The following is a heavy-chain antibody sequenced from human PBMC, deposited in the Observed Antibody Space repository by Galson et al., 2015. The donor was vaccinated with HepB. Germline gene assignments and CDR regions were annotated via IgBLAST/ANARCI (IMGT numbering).Heavy chain of an antibody. D-gene: IGHD2-2*01. CDR1: GFTFSHYG. CDR3: ARSVCSSISCPSRFDC. CDR2: IWYDGSNK. Sequence: SLRLSCAASGFTFSHYGMHWVRQAPGKGLEWVAVIWYDGSNKYYTDSVKGRFSISRDNSKNTLYLQMNSLRDEDTAVYYCARSVCSSISCPSRFDCWGQGTLVTVSS. J-gene: IGHJ4*02. V-gene: IGHV3-33*01.